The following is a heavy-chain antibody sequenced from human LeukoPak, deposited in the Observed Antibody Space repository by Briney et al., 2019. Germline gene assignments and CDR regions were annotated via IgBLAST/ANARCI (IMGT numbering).Heavy chain of an antibody. CDR2: IYPGDSDT. Sequence: GESLKISCKGSGYSFTSYWNGWVRQMPGKGLEWMGIIYPGDSDTRYSPSFQGQVTISADKSISTAYLQWSSLKASDTAMYYCARHRRGYCSGGSCYDIDYWGQGTLVTVSS. D-gene: IGHD2-15*01. CDR3: ARHRRGYCSGGSCYDIDY. CDR1: GYSFTSYW. J-gene: IGHJ4*02. V-gene: IGHV5-51*01.